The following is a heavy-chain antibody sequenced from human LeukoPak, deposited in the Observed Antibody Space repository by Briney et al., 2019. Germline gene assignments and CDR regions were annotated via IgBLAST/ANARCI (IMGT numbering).Heavy chain of an antibody. D-gene: IGHD3-10*01. J-gene: IGHJ5*02. CDR3: ANTYGSGSYYKGGFDP. CDR1: GYTFTDND. CDR2: INPNSGGT. V-gene: IGHV1-2*02. Sequence: AASVKVSCKASGYTFTDNDINWVRQAPGQGLEWMGWINPNSGGTNYAQHFQGRVTMTRDTSIRTVYMELSRLRSDDTAVYSCANTYGSGSYYKGGFDPWGQGTLVTVSS.